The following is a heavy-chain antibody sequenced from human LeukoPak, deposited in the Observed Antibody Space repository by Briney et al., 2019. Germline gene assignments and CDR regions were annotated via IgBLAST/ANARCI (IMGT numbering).Heavy chain of an antibody. CDR3: ARQNGGGYSGYAELGRFDY. J-gene: IGHJ4*02. CDR2: IIPIFGTA. D-gene: IGHD5-12*01. CDR1: GGTFSSYA. Sequence: ASVKVSCMASGGTFSSYAISWVRPAPGQGLEWMGGIIPIFGTANYAQKFQGRVTITTDESTSTAYMELSSLRSEDTAVYYCARQNGGGYSGYAELGRFDYWGQGTLVTVSS. V-gene: IGHV1-69*05.